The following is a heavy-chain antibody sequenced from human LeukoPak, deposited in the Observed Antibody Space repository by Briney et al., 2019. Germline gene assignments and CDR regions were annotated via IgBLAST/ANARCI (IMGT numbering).Heavy chain of an antibody. CDR1: GFTFSTFW. CDR3: AKDLRYYYGSGSPNWFDP. V-gene: IGHV3-23*01. Sequence: PGGSLRLSCAASGFTFSTFWMSWVRQAPGKGLEWVSAISGSGGSTYYADSVKGRFTISRDNSKNTLYLQMNSLRAEDTAVYYCAKDLRYYYGSGSPNWFDPWGQGTLVTVSS. CDR2: ISGSGGST. D-gene: IGHD3-10*01. J-gene: IGHJ5*02.